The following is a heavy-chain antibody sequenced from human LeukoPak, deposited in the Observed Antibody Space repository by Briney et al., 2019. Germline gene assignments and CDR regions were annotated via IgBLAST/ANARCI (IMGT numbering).Heavy chain of an antibody. CDR2: ISSGSTYI. Sequence: PGGSLRLSCAASGLTFNSYSMSWVRQAPGKGLEWVSSISSGSTYIYYADSVKGRFTISRDNAKNSLYLQMNSLRAEDTAVYYCARARDYYGSGSYYNFDFWGQGTLVTVSS. D-gene: IGHD3-10*01. V-gene: IGHV3-21*01. CDR1: GLTFNSYS. CDR3: ARARDYYGSGSYYNFDF. J-gene: IGHJ4*02.